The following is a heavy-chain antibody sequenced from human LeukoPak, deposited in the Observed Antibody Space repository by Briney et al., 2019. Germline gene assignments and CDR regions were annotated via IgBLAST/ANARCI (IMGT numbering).Heavy chain of an antibody. Sequence: GGSLRLSCAASGFTFSSYAMHWVRQAPGKGLEWVAVISYDGSNKYYADSVKGRFTISRDNSKNTLYLQMNSLRAEDTAVYYCARVRLWFGEFPDYWGQGTLVTVSS. J-gene: IGHJ4*02. CDR2: ISYDGSNK. CDR1: GFTFSSYA. CDR3: ARVRLWFGEFPDY. V-gene: IGHV3-30-3*01. D-gene: IGHD3-10*01.